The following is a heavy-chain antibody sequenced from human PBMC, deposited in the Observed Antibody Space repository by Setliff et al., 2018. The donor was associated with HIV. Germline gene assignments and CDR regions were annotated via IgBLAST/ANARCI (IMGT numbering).Heavy chain of an antibody. V-gene: IGHV1-69*05. D-gene: IGHD3-10*01. CDR2: IIPIFATA. CDR1: GGTFSSHA. J-gene: IGHJ3*02. Sequence: GASVKVSCKASGGTFSSHAISWVRQAPGQGLEWMGGIIPIFATANYAQKFQGRVTINTDESTSTAYMEVTSLTSEDTAVYYCTRASGFGELLHGFDIWGQGTMVTVSS. CDR3: TRASGFGELLHGFDI.